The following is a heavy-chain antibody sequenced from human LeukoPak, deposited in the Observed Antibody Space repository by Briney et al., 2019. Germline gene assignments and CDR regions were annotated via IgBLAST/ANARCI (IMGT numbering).Heavy chain of an antibody. CDR1: VASISGYY. CDR2: IYYSGST. J-gene: IGHJ4*02. Sequence: SETLSLTCSVSVASISGYYWSWIRQPPGKGLEWFGHIYYSGSTSYNPSLKTRVTISIDTSKNQFSLKLSSVTAADTAVYYCARVRRPMASQYYFDYWGQGTLVTVSS. CDR3: ARVRRPMASQYYFDY. V-gene: IGHV4-59*01. D-gene: IGHD3-10*01.